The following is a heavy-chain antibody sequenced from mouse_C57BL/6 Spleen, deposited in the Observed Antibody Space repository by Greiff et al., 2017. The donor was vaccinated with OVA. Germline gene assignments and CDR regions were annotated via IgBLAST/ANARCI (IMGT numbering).Heavy chain of an antibody. D-gene: IGHD3-2*02. CDR1: GFSFNTYA. CDR3: GRHEGSSGSFAY. V-gene: IGHV10-1*01. J-gene: IGHJ3*01. Sequence: DVKLVESGGGLVQPKGSLKLSCAASGFSFNTYAMNWVRQAPGKGLEWVARIRSKSNNYATYYADSVKDRFTISRDDSESMLYLQMNNLKTEDTAMYYCGRHEGSSGSFAYWGQGTLVTVSA. CDR2: IRSKSNNYAT.